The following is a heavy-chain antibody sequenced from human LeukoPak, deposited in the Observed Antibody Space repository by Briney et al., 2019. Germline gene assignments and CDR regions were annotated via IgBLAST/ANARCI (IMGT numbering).Heavy chain of an antibody. D-gene: IGHD6-13*01. CDR3: ARDSSSWYLNYFDY. CDR1: GFTFSSYS. Sequence: GGSLRLSCAASGFTFSSYSMNWVRQAPGKGLEWVSSISSSSSYIYYADSVKGRFTISRDYAKNSLYLQMNSLRAEDTAVYYCARDSSSWYLNYFDYWGQGTLVTVSS. V-gene: IGHV3-21*01. J-gene: IGHJ4*02. CDR2: ISSSSSYI.